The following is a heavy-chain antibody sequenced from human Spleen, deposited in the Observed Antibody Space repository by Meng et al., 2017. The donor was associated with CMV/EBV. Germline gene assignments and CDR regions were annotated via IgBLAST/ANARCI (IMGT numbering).Heavy chain of an antibody. CDR3: ARGRGYYYDSGIDY. V-gene: IGHV3-48*03. CDR1: GFTFSSYE. J-gene: IGHJ4*01. CDR2: ISGSGSTI. Sequence: GGSLRLSCTASGFTFSSYEMNWVRQAPGRGLEWASYISGSGSTIYYADSVKGRFTISRDNAKRSLYLEMNSLRPEDTAVFYCARGRGYYYDSGIDYWGQGALVTVSS. D-gene: IGHD3-22*01.